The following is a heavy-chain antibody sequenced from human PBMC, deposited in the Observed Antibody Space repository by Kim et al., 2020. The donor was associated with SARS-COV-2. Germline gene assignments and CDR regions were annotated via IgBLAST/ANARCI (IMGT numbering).Heavy chain of an antibody. V-gene: IGHV4-59*08. CDR3: ARRAPKGWLRSYWYFDL. Sequence: LEGQVTISIDTSKNQVSLKLSSVTAADTAVYYCARRAPKGWLRSYWYFDLWGRGTLVTVSS. J-gene: IGHJ2*01. D-gene: IGHD6-19*01.